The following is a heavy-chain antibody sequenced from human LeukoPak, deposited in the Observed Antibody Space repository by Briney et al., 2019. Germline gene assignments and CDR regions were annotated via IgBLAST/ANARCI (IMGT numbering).Heavy chain of an antibody. CDR2: TYYRSTWYN. CDR1: GDSVSSHSVT. CDR3: ARRLTQYDCFDP. Sequence: SQTLSLTCAISGDSVSSHSVTWNWIRQSPSRGLEWLGRTYYRSTWYNDYAVSGRGRITVNPDTCKNQFSLRLNSVTPEDTAVYYCARRLTQYDCFDPWGQGILVTVSS. J-gene: IGHJ5*02. V-gene: IGHV6-1*01. D-gene: IGHD2-2*01.